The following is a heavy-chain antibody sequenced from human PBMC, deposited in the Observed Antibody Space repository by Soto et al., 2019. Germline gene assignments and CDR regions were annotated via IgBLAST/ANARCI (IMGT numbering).Heavy chain of an antibody. D-gene: IGHD3-9*01. CDR2: IYYSGST. Sequence: PSETLSLTCTVSGGSISSYYWSWIRHPPGKGLEWIGYIYYSGSTNYNPSLKSRVTISVDTSKNQFSLKLSSVTAADTAVYYCARDILTGYNWFDPWGQGTLVTVSS. CDR3: ARDILTGYNWFDP. V-gene: IGHV4-59*01. CDR1: GGSISSYY. J-gene: IGHJ5*02.